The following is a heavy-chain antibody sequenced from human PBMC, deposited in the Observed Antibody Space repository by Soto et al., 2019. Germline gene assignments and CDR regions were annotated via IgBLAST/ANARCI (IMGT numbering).Heavy chain of an antibody. Sequence: GGSLRLSCAASGLIFSSYWMTWVRQAPGKGLEWVANIKQDGSEKYYVDSVKGRFTISRDNAKSSLYLQMNSLRAEDTAVYYCARGWSHFDYWGQGTLVTVSS. V-gene: IGHV3-7*03. CDR3: ARGWSHFDY. CDR1: GLIFSSYW. CDR2: IKQDGSEK. J-gene: IGHJ4*02.